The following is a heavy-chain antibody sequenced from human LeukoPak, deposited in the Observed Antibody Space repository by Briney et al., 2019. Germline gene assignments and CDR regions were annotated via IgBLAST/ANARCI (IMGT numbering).Heavy chain of an antibody. D-gene: IGHD3-22*01. J-gene: IGHJ3*02. Sequence: GFLRLSCAASGFTFSSYGMDWGRQAPGKGLEGGAFIRYDGSNKYYAASVKGRFTISRDNSKNTLYLQMNSLRAEDTAVYFCANQLTYYYDSSGYYDADAFDIWGQGTMVTVSS. CDR1: GFTFSSYG. CDR3: ANQLTYYYDSSGYYDADAFDI. CDR2: IRYDGSNK. V-gene: IGHV3-30*02.